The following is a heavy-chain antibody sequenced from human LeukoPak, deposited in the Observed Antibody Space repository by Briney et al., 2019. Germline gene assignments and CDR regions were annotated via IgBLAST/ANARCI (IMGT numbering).Heavy chain of an antibody. J-gene: IGHJ3*02. CDR2: IYYSGST. CDR1: GGSISSYY. D-gene: IGHD2-15*01. Sequence: SETLSLTCTVSGGSISSYYWSWIRQPPGKGLEWIGYIYYSGSTNYNPSLKSRVTISVDTSKNQFSLKLSSVTAADTAVYYCARGWELRDAFDIWGQGTMVTVSS. V-gene: IGHV4-59*01. CDR3: ARGWELRDAFDI.